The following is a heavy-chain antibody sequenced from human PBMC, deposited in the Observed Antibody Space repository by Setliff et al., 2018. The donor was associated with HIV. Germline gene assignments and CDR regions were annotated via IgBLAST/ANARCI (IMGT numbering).Heavy chain of an antibody. D-gene: IGHD6-6*01. CDR1: GYTFTGYY. CDR2: INPNSGGT. J-gene: IGHJ4*02. CDR3: ARAFYSSSSRPLGY. V-gene: IGHV1-2*02. Sequence: VASVKVSCKASGYTFTGYYMHWVRQAPGQGLEWMGWINPNSGGTNYAQKFQGRVTMTRDTSISTAYMELSRLRSDDTAVYYCARAFYSSSSRPLGYWGQGTLVTVSS.